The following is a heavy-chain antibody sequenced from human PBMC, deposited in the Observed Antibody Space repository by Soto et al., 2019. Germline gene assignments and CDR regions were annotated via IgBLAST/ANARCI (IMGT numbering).Heavy chain of an antibody. J-gene: IGHJ4*02. Sequence: EVQLAESGGDLIQPGGSLRLSCATSGFTFSRYWIHWVRQAPGEGLVWVSRISGDGVHTDYAESVKGRFTVSRDIAKSTGYLQMNNLRAEDTAIYYCARLGFVGEGDFWGQGILVTVSS. V-gene: IGHV3-74*01. CDR2: ISGDGVHT. D-gene: IGHD3-16*01. CDR1: GFTFSRYW. CDR3: ARLGFVGEGDF.